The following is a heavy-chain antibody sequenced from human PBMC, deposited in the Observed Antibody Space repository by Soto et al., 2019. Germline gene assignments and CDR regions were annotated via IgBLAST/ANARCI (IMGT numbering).Heavy chain of an antibody. CDR2: ISAYNGNT. CDR3: ARGGPAPYYYYDMDV. CDR1: GYSFTTYG. J-gene: IGHJ6*02. V-gene: IGHV1-18*01. Sequence: QVQLVQSGGEVKKPGASVKVSCKTSGYSFTTYGISWVRQAPGQGLEWMGWISAYNGNTNYAQKLQDRVTMTTDTSTSTGYIELRSLRSDDTAVYYCARGGPAPYYYYDMDVWGQGGTVTVSS.